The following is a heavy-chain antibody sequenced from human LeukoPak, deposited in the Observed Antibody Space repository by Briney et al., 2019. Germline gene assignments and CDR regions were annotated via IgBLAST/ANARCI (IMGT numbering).Heavy chain of an antibody. V-gene: IGHV1-18*01. CDR1: GYTFTSYG. D-gene: IGHD2-15*01. J-gene: IGHJ6*03. Sequence: ASVKVSCKASGYTFTSYGISWMRQAPGQGLEWMGWISAYNGNTNYAQKLQGRVTMTTDTSTSTAYMELRSLRSDDTAVYYCARSIGYCSGGSCYFYYYYYYMDVWGKGTTVTVSS. CDR3: ARSIGYCSGGSCYFYYYYYYMDV. CDR2: ISAYNGNT.